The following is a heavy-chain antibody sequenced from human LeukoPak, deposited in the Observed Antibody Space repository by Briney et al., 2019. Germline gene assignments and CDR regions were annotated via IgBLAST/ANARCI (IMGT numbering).Heavy chain of an antibody. CDR1: GFTFSSYW. CDR3: ARAEKQQPYFDY. CDR2: IKEEGSGK. Sequence: GGSLRLSCAASGFTFSSYWMSWVRQARGKGLEWVANIKEEGSGKYYVDSVKGRFTISRDNAKNSLYLQMNSLRAEDTAVYYCARAEKQQPYFDYWGQGTLVTVSS. D-gene: IGHD6-13*01. J-gene: IGHJ4*02. V-gene: IGHV3-7*02.